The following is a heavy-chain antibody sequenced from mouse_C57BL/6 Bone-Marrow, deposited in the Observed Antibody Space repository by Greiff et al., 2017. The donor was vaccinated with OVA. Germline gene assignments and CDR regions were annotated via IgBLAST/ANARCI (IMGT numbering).Heavy chain of an antibody. D-gene: IGHD1-1*01. CDR1: GYTFTSYW. Sequence: QVQLQQPGTELVKPGASVKLSCKASGYTFTSYWMHWVKQRPGQGLEWIGNINPSNGGTNYNEKFKSKATLTVDKSSSTAYMQLSSLTSEDAAVYYCASPLYGSSTWFAYWGQGTLVTVSA. J-gene: IGHJ3*01. CDR3: ASPLYGSSTWFAY. V-gene: IGHV1-53*01. CDR2: INPSNGGT.